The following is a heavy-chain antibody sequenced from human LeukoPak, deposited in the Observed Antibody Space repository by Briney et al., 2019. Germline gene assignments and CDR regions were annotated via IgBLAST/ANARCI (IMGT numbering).Heavy chain of an antibody. CDR2: IYPGDSNT. D-gene: IGHD6-13*01. J-gene: IGHJ5*02. Sequence: GESLKISCEGSGYSFTSYWIGWVRQMPGKGLEWMGIIYPGDSNTRYSPSFQGQVTISADKSISTAYLQWSSLKASDTAMYYCARLGEGYGSTWYNNWFDPWGQGTLVTVSS. V-gene: IGHV5-51*01. CDR1: GYSFTSYW. CDR3: ARLGEGYGSTWYNNWFDP.